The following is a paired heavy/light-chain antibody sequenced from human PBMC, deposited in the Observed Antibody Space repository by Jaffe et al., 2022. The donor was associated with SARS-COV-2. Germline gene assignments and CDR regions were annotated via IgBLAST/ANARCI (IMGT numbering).Light chain of an antibody. J-gene: IGKJ3*01. CDR1: QSISTF. CDR3: QQSHSSPFT. Sequence: DIQMTQSPSSLSASVGDRVTITCRASQSISTFLNWYQHKPGKAPQLLISAASRLQSGVPSRFSGGGSGTDFSLTISSLQPEDFATYYCQQSHSSPFTFGPGTRLDIK. V-gene: IGKV1-39*01. CDR2: AAS.
Heavy chain of an antibody. CDR3: ARVLTGSSGSYWGGFYYYGMDV. Sequence: QVQLVESGGGLVKPGGSLRLSCAASGFTFSDYYMSWIRQAPGKGLEWVSYISRGRSNTNYADSVKGRFTISRDDAKNSLYLQMNSLRAEDTAIYYCARVLTGSSGSYWGGFYYYGMDVWGQGTTVTVSS. CDR2: ISRGRSNT. V-gene: IGHV3-11*06. J-gene: IGHJ6*02. D-gene: IGHD1-26*01. CDR1: GFTFSDYY.